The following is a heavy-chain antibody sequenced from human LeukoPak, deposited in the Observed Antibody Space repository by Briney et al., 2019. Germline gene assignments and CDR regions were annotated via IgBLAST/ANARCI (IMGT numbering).Heavy chain of an antibody. D-gene: IGHD6-19*01. J-gene: IGHJ3*02. CDR2: IYYSGST. Sequence: SETLSLTCTVSGGSLSSYYWSWIRQPPGKGLEWIGYIYYSGSTNYNPSLKSRVTISVDTSKNQFSLKLSSVTAADTAVYYCASAHSSGWYGGAFDIWGQGTMVTVSS. CDR1: GGSLSSYY. CDR3: ASAHSSGWYGGAFDI. V-gene: IGHV4-59*08.